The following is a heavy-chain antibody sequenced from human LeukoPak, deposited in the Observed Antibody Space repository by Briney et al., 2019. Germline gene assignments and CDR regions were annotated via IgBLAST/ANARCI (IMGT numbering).Heavy chain of an antibody. CDR1: GYTFTGYY. J-gene: IGHJ4*02. Sequence: ASVKVSCKASGYTFTGYYMHWVRQAPGQGLEWMGWINPSGGSTSYAQKFQGRVTMTRDMSTSTVYMELSSLRSEDTAVYYCARGSSGSYHLYYWGQGTLVTVSS. CDR3: ARGSSGSYHLYY. D-gene: IGHD1-26*01. CDR2: INPSGGST. V-gene: IGHV1-46*01.